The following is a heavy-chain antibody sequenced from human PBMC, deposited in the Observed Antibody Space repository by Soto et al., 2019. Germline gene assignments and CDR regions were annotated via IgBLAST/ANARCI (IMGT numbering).Heavy chain of an antibody. J-gene: IGHJ6*02. Sequence: PSETLSLTCTVSGGSISSYYWSWIRQPAGKGLEWIGRIYTSGSTNYNPSLKSRVTMSVDTSKNQFSLKLSSVTAADTAVYYCARDYSFLGSQLPNYYSYYGMDVWGQGTRVTVSS. CDR1: GGSISSYY. CDR3: ARDYSFLGSQLPNYYSYYGMDV. D-gene: IGHD2-2*01. V-gene: IGHV4-4*07. CDR2: IYTSGST.